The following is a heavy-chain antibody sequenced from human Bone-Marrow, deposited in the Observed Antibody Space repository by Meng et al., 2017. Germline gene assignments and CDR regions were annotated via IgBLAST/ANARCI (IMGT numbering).Heavy chain of an antibody. CDR3: ARGSDKNDFWSGYYNFDY. Sequence: GGSLRPSCAASGFTFSSHAMHWVRQVPGKGLEWVAVISSDGSKKYYADSVKGRFTMSRDNSKNTLYLQMNSLRDEDTAVYYCARGSDKNDFWSGYYNFDYWGQGTLVTVSS. CDR1: GFTFSSHA. J-gene: IGHJ4*02. CDR2: ISSDGSKK. D-gene: IGHD3-3*01. V-gene: IGHV3-30*01.